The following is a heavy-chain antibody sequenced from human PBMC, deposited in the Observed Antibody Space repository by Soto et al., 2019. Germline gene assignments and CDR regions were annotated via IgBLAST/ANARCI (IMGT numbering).Heavy chain of an antibody. CDR1: GYTFTSYD. CDR3: ARRQYDFWSGYGALYYYYMDV. D-gene: IGHD3-3*01. J-gene: IGHJ6*03. CDR2: MNPNGGNT. V-gene: IGHV1-8*01. Sequence: ASVKVSCKASGYTFTSYDINWVRQATGQGLEWMGWMNPNGGNTGYAQKFQGRVTMTRNTSISTAYMELSSLRSEDAAVYYCARRQYDFWSGYGALYYYYMDVWGKGTTVTVSS.